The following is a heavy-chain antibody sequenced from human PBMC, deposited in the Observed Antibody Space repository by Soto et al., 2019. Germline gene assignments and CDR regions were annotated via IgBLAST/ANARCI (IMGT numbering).Heavy chain of an antibody. J-gene: IGHJ6*02. CDR3: AREGEFSEGYYYGMDV. CDR2: ISSSGSTI. CDR1: GFTFSSYE. D-gene: IGHD3-10*01. Sequence: EVQLVESGGGLVQPGGSLRLSCAASGFTFSSYEMNWVRQAPGKGLEWVPYISSSGSTIYYADSVKGRFTISRDNAKNSLYLQMNSLRAEDTAVYYCAREGEFSEGYYYGMDVWGQGTTVTVSS. V-gene: IGHV3-48*03.